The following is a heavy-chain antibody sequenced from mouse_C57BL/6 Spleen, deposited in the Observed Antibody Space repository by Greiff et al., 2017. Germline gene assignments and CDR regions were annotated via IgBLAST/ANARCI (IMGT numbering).Heavy chain of an antibody. J-gene: IGHJ2*01. CDR3: AREEGRGEYFDY. V-gene: IGHV5-4*01. CDR2: ISDGGSYT. Sequence: EVQGVESGGGLVKPGGSLKLSCAASGFTFSSYAMSWVRQTPEKRLEWVATISDGGSYTYYPDNVKGRFTISRDNAKNNLYLQMSNLKSEDTAMYYCAREEGRGEYFDYWGQGTTLTVSS. CDR1: GFTFSSYA.